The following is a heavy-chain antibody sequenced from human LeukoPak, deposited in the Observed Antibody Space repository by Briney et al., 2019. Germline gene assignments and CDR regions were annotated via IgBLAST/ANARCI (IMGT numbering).Heavy chain of an antibody. CDR1: GFIFSSNW. V-gene: IGHV3-7*01. CDR2: IDQDGSEK. Sequence: GGSLRLSCAASGFIFSSNWMSWVRQAPGEGLEWVANIDQDGSEKNYVDSVKGRFIISRDNAKNSVYLQMNGLRVEDTAVYYCVRDRGYSTFDYWGQGTLVTVFS. D-gene: IGHD6-13*01. J-gene: IGHJ4*02. CDR3: VRDRGYSTFDY.